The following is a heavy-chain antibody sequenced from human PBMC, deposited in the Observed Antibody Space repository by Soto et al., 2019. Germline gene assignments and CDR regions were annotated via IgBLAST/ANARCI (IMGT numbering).Heavy chain of an antibody. D-gene: IGHD2-15*01. CDR2: ISGSGGST. CDR3: AKMTGSSQGKDAFDI. J-gene: IGHJ3*02. V-gene: IGHV3-23*01. Sequence: EVQLLESGGGLVQPGGSLRLSCAASGLTFSSFAMSWVRQAPGKGLEWVSAISGSGGSTYYADSVKGRFTISRDNSKNTLYLQMNSLRAEDTAVYYCAKMTGSSQGKDAFDIWGQGTMVTVSS. CDR1: GLTFSSFA.